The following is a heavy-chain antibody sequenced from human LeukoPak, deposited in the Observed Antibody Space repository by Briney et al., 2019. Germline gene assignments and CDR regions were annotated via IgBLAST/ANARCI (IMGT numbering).Heavy chain of an antibody. J-gene: IGHJ6*03. Sequence: SETLSLTCAVSGGSISSSNWWSWVRQPPGKGLEWIGSIYYSGNTYYNPSLKSRVTISLDTSKNQFSLKVSSVTAADTAIYYCAKDFSSASYTYYYYYMDVRGKGTTVTVSS. CDR1: GGSISSSNW. D-gene: IGHD6-25*01. CDR3: AKDFSSASYTYYYYYMDV. V-gene: IGHV4-4*02. CDR2: IYYSGNT.